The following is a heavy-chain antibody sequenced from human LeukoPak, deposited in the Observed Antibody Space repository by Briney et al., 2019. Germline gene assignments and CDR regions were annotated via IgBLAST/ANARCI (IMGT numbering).Heavy chain of an antibody. D-gene: IGHD2-15*01. J-gene: IGHJ4*02. CDR2: IIDSGST. Sequence: ASETLSLTCAVSGVSISSGYWWSWVRQPPMKGLEWIGEIIDSGSTNYNPSLKGRITISLDKTKNQFSLNVNSVTAADTAVYYCATYGPTSGGYTFEYWGQGILVTVSS. CDR3: ATYGPTSGGYTFEY. CDR1: GVSISSGYW. V-gene: IGHV4-4*02.